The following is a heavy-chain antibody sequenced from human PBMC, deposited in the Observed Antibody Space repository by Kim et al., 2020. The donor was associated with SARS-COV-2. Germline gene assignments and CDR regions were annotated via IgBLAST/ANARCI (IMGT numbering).Heavy chain of an antibody. V-gene: IGHV3-30-3*01. CDR3: ARGYSYGFRDAFDI. CDR1: GFTFSSYA. Sequence: GGSLRLSCAASGFTFSSYAMHWVRQAPGKGLEWVAVISYDGSNKYYADSVKGRFTISRDNSKNTLYLQMNSLRAEDTAVYYCARGYSYGFRDAFDIWGQG. D-gene: IGHD5-18*01. J-gene: IGHJ3*02. CDR2: ISYDGSNK.